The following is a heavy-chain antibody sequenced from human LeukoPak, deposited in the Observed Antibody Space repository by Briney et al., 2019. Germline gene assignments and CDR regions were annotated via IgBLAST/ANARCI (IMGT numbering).Heavy chain of an antibody. Sequence: GGSLRLSCAASGFTFSSYSMNWVRQAPGKGLEWVSYISSSSSTIYYADSVKGRFTISRDNAKNSLYLQMNSLRAEDTALYYCAKDLHKDIVEVVAVARYYYYGMDVWGQGTTVTVSS. J-gene: IGHJ6*02. V-gene: IGHV3-48*04. CDR2: ISSSSSTI. D-gene: IGHD2-15*01. CDR3: AKDLHKDIVEVVAVARYYYYGMDV. CDR1: GFTFSSYS.